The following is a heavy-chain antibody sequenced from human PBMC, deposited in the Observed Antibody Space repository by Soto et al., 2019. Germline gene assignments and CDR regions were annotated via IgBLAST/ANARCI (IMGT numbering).Heavy chain of an antibody. Sequence: SETLSLTCPFSGGSISSSSYYWGWIRQPPGKGLEWIGSIYYSGSTYYNPSLKSRVTISVDTSKNQFSLKLSSVTAADTAVYYCARSMTTVVTLDYWGQGTLVTAPS. CDR1: GGSISSSSYY. D-gene: IGHD4-17*01. CDR2: IYYSGST. J-gene: IGHJ4*02. CDR3: ARSMTTVVTLDY. V-gene: IGHV4-39*01.